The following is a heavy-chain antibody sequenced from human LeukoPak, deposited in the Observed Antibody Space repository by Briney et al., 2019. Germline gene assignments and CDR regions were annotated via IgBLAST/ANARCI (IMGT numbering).Heavy chain of an antibody. CDR3: ARARVPAAAGVDY. Sequence: PGGSLRLSCVASGFIVSSSYMTWVRQAPGKGLEWVSLIYSDGSTNYADSVKGRFTIARDNSRNTLYLQMNSLTAEDTAVYYCARARVPAAAGVDYWGQGTLVTVSS. D-gene: IGHD2-2*01. V-gene: IGHV3-53*01. CDR1: GFIVSSSY. CDR2: IYSDGST. J-gene: IGHJ4*02.